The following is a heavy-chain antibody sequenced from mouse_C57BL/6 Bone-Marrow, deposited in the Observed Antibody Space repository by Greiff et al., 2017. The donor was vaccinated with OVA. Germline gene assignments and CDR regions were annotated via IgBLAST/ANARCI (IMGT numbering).Heavy chain of an antibody. V-gene: IGHV1-42*01. D-gene: IGHD6-2*01. CDR2: INPSTGGT. CDR3: ARSETPY. J-gene: IGHJ3*01. Sequence: VQLQQSGPELVKPGASVKISCKASGYSFTGYYMNWVKQSPEKSLEWIGEINPSTGGTTYNQKFKAKATLTVDKSSSTAYMQLKSLTSEDSAVYYCARSETPYWGQGTLVTVSA. CDR1: GYSFTGYY.